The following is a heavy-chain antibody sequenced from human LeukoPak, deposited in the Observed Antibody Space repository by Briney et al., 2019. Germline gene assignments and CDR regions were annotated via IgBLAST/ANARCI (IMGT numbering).Heavy chain of an antibody. J-gene: IGHJ4*02. D-gene: IGHD3-22*01. Sequence: GGSLRLSCAASGFTFSSYSMNWVRQAPGKGLEWVSSISSSSNYIYYANSVKGRFTISRDNAKNSLYLQMNSLRAEDTAVYYCARDKMVITFYYFDYWGQGTLVTVSS. CDR3: ARDKMVITFYYFDY. CDR1: GFTFSSYS. V-gene: IGHV3-21*01. CDR2: ISSSSNYI.